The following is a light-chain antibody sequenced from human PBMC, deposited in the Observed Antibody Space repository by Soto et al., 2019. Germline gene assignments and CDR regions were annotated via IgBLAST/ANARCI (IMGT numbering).Light chain of an antibody. CDR1: XXXVGGYDY. CDR3: SSYSSSSTLVV. Sequence: QSVLTQPASVSGSPGQSITISCTGTXXXVGGYDYVSWYQQNPGKAPKLIIYESTNRPSGVSHRFSGSKSGNTASLTISGLRAEDEADYYCSSYSSSSTLVVFGGGTKVTVL. J-gene: IGLJ2*01. V-gene: IGLV2-14*01. CDR2: EST.